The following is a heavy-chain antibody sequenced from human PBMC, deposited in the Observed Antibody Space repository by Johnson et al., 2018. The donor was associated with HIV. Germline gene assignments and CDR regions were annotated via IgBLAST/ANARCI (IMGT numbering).Heavy chain of an antibody. V-gene: IGHV3-30*12. CDR1: GFTFTNHY. CDR3: ARAASDAFDI. CDR2: ISYDGSNK. J-gene: IGHJ3*02. Sequence: VQLVESGGGLVQPGGSLRLSCAASGFTFTNHYMTWVRQAPGKGLEWVAVISYDGSNKYYADSVKGRFTISRDNAKNSLYLQMNSLRAEDTAVYYCARAASDAFDIWGQGTMVTVSS.